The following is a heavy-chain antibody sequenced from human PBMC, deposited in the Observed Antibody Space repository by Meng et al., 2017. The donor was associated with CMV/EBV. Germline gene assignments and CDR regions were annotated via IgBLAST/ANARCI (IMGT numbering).Heavy chain of an antibody. CDR2: INHSGST. CDR3: ASFGRRGYYYYGMDV. CDR1: GGSFSGYY. Sequence: GSLRLSCAVYGGSFSGYYWSWIRQPPGKGLEWIGEINHSGSTNYNPSLKSRVTISVDTSKNQFSLKLSSVTAADTAVYYCASFGRRGYYYYGMDVWGQGTTVTVSS. J-gene: IGHJ6*02. D-gene: IGHD3-10*01. V-gene: IGHV4-34*01.